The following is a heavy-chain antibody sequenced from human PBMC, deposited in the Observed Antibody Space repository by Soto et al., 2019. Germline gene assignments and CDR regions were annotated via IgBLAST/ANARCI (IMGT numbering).Heavy chain of an antibody. V-gene: IGHV3-7*03. J-gene: IGHJ6*02. Sequence: GESLKISCAASGFTFSNFWMSWARQAPGKGLEWVANIKGDGSVTQYVASVEGRFTISRDNAKYSLYLQMNSLRVEDTALYYCVIPTRSVRGMGVWGQGTTVTVSS. CDR3: VIPTRSVRGMGV. CDR2: IKGDGSVT. D-gene: IGHD6-6*01. CDR1: GFTFSNFW.